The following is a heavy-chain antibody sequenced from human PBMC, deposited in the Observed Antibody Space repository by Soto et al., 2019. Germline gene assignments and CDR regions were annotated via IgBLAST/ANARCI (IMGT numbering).Heavy chain of an antibody. J-gene: IGHJ4*02. CDR1: GFTFSSYA. CDR3: ARDGLLGYFDY. V-gene: IGHV3-30-3*01. CDR2: ISYDGSNK. Sequence: QVQLVESGGGVVQPGMSLRLSCAASGFTFSSYAMHWVRQAPGKGLEWVAVISYDGSNKYYADSVKGRFTISRDNSKNTLYLQMNSLRAEDTAVYYCARDGLLGYFDYWGQGTLVNVSS. D-gene: IGHD3-16*01.